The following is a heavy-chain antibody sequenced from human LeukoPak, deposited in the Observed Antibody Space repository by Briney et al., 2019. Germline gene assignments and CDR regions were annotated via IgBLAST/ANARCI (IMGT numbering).Heavy chain of an antibody. CDR2: ISAYNGNT. CDR1: GYTLTGHY. Sequence: GASVKVSCKASGYTLTGHYLHWVRQAPGQGLEWMGWISAYNGNTNYAQKLQGRVTMTTDTSTSTAYMELRSLRSDDTAVYYCARAGWREPPDYWGQGTLVTVSS. J-gene: IGHJ4*02. V-gene: IGHV1-18*04. D-gene: IGHD1-26*01. CDR3: ARAGWREPPDY.